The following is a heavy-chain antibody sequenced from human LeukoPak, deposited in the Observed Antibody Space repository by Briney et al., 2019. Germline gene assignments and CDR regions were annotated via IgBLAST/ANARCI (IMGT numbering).Heavy chain of an antibody. Sequence: ASGTLSLTCAVSGGSISSSNWWSWVRQPPGQGLEWIGEIYHSGSTNYNPSLKSRVTISVDKSKNQFSLKLSSVTAADTAVYYCATYGSGSYWVGPTDYWGQGTLVTVSS. V-gene: IGHV4-4*02. J-gene: IGHJ4*02. D-gene: IGHD3-10*01. CDR2: IYHSGST. CDR3: ATYGSGSYWVGPTDY. CDR1: GGSISSSNW.